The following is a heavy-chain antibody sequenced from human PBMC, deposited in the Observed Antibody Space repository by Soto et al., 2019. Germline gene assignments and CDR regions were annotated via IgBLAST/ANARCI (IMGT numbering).Heavy chain of an antibody. CDR1: GVSISSSNYH. Sequence: PSETLSLTCTVSGVSISSSNYHWGWIRQPPGKGLERIGSIYYSGSTYYNPSLKSRVTISVDTSKNQFSLKLSSVTAADTAVYYCAKAQRRGYSYGFLFDYWGQGTLVTVSS. J-gene: IGHJ4*02. V-gene: IGHV4-39*01. CDR2: IYYSGST. CDR3: AKAQRRGYSYGFLFDY. D-gene: IGHD5-18*01.